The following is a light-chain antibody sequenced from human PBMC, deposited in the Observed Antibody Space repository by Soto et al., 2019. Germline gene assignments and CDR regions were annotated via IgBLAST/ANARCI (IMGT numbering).Light chain of an antibody. V-gene: IGKV1-33*01. J-gene: IGKJ5*01. CDR1: QDISNY. CDR2: AAS. Sequence: DIQMTQSPSSLSASVGDRVTITCQASQDISNYLNWYHQKPGKAPKLLIYAASNLETGVPSRFSGSGSGTDFTLTIISLQPEDIATYYGQQYDNLPITFGQRTRLEIK. CDR3: QQYDNLPIT.